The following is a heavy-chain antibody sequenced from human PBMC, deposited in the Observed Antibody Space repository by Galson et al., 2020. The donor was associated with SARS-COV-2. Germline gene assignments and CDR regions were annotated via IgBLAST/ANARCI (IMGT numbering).Heavy chain of an antibody. Sequence: GEYLKISCAASGLTFSSFAMHWVRQAPGKGLEWVAVIYYAGTKKYYADSVKGRFTISRDDSKNTLYLQMNSLRAEDTALYYCARVESGVEDCAGGYLGYFYYWCQGTLVTVSS. CDR3: ARVESGVEDCAGGYLGYFYY. D-gene: IGHD3-10*02. J-gene: IGHJ4*02. V-gene: IGHV3-30*01. CDR2: IYYAGTKK. CDR1: GLTFSSFA.